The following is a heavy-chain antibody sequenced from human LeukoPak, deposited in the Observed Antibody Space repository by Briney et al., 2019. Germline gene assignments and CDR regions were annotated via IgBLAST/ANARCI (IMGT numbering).Heavy chain of an antibody. CDR1: GGSISSSSHY. CDR3: ARLGFPYFDY. V-gene: IGHV4-39*01. D-gene: IGHD2-2*03. CDR2: IYFSGST. Sequence: SETLSLTCTVSGGSISSSSHYWGWIRQPPGKGLEWIGSIYFSGSTDYNPSLKSRVSISIDTSKNQFSLKLSSVTAADTAVYYCARLGFPYFDYWGQGTLVTVSS. J-gene: IGHJ4*02.